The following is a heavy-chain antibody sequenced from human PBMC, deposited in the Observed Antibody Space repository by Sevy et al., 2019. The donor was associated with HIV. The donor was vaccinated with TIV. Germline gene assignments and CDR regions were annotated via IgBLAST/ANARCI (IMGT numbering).Heavy chain of an antibody. Sequence: GGSLRLSCAASGFTFSSYSMNWVHQAPGKGLEWVSSISSSSSYIYYADSVKGRFTISRDNAKNSLYLQMNSLRAEDTAVYYCAREMRPAYYGMDVWGQGTTVTVSS. CDR2: ISSSSSYI. CDR3: AREMRPAYYGMDV. CDR1: GFTFSSYS. V-gene: IGHV3-21*01. D-gene: IGHD6-25*01. J-gene: IGHJ6*02.